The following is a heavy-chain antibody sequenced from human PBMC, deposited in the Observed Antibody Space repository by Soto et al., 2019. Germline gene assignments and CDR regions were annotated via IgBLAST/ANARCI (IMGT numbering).Heavy chain of an antibody. CDR3: ARGRGSGYDLALWGAREEEDPN. Sequence: EVQLVESGGGLVQPGGSLRLSCAASGFTFSSYSMNWVRQAPGKGLEWVSYISSSSSTIYYADSVKGRFTISRDNAKNSLYLQMNSLRAEDTAVYYCARGRGSGYDLALWGAREEEDPNWGQGTLVTVSS. J-gene: IGHJ4*02. CDR2: ISSSSSTI. CDR1: GFTFSSYS. V-gene: IGHV3-48*01. D-gene: IGHD5-12*01.